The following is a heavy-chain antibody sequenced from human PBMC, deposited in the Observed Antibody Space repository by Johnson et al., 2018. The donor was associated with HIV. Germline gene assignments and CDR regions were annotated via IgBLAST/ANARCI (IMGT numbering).Heavy chain of an antibody. Sequence: QVQLVESGGGVVQPGRSLRVSCGASGFTFSSHDMHWVRQAPGKGLEWVAVISYDGSNKYYADSVKGRFTISRDNSKNTLYLQMNSLRAEDTAVYYCAKDLYYYDSSGSVGAFDIWGQGTMVTVSS. V-gene: IGHV3-30*18. CDR1: GFTFSSHD. CDR2: ISYDGSNK. D-gene: IGHD3-22*01. CDR3: AKDLYYYDSSGSVGAFDI. J-gene: IGHJ3*02.